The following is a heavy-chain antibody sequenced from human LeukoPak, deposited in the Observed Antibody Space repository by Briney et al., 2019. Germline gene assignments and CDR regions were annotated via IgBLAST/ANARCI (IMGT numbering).Heavy chain of an antibody. D-gene: IGHD3-3*01. J-gene: IGHJ4*02. CDR1: GFTFSSYS. CDR3: ARDSQYYDFWSGYYLY. CDR2: ISSSSSYI. V-gene: IGHV3-21*01. Sequence: GGSLRLSCAASGFTFSSYSMNWVRQAPGKGLEWVSSISSSSSYIYYADSVKGRFTISRDNAKNSLYLQMNSLRDEDTAVYYCARDSQYYDFWSGYYLYWGQGTLVTVSS.